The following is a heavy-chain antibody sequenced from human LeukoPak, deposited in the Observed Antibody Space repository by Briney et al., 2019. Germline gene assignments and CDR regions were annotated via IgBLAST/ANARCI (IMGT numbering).Heavy chain of an antibody. CDR2: ISGGGNTI. CDR1: GFTFSSYT. J-gene: IGHJ6*02. D-gene: IGHD5-18*01. Sequence: GGSLRLSCAASGFTFSSYTMNWVRQAPGKGLERVSFISGGGNTIYYADSVKGRFTISRDNSRNTLFLQMDSLRAEDTAVYYCATLDSAMVNYYGMDVWGQGTTVTVSS. CDR3: ATLDSAMVNYYGMDV. V-gene: IGHV3-48*01.